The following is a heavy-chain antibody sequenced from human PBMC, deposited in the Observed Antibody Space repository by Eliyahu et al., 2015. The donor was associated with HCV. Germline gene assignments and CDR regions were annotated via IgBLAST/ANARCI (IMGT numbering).Heavy chain of an antibody. J-gene: IGHJ4*02. Sequence: EVQLLESGGGLVQPGGSLRLSCAASGSPLGAIAMSWVRQAPGKGLEWVSAISGSGGSTYYADSVKGRFTISRDNSKNTLYLQMNSLRAEDTAVYYCAKLDSGSYYDYWGQGTLVTVSS. D-gene: IGHD1-26*01. CDR2: ISGSGGST. V-gene: IGHV3-23*01. CDR3: AKLDSGSYYDY. CDR1: GSPLGAIA.